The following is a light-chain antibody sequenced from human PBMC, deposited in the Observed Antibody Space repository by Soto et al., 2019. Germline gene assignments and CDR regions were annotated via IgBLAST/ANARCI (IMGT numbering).Light chain of an antibody. CDR3: QQYNGYSWT. CDR1: QSTSSY. CDR2: QAS. Sequence: DIQMTQSPSTLSASVGDRVTITCRASQSTSSYLAWYQQKPGKAPKLLIYQASSLENGVPSRFSGSGSGTEFSLAITSLQPDDSAMYYCQQYNGYSWTFGRGTKVDIK. J-gene: IGKJ1*01. V-gene: IGKV1-5*03.